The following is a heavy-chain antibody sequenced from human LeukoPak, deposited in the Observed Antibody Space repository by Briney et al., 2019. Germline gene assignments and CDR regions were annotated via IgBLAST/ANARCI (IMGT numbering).Heavy chain of an antibody. Sequence: PSQTLSLTCTVSGGSISSGSYYWSWIRQPAGKGLEWIGRIYTSGSTNYNPSLKSRVTISVDTSKNRFSLKLSSVTAADTAVYYCAARGPYSGSSYWGQGTLVTVSS. J-gene: IGHJ4*02. V-gene: IGHV4-61*02. CDR3: AARGPYSGSSY. CDR1: GGSISSGSYY. CDR2: IYTSGST. D-gene: IGHD1-26*01.